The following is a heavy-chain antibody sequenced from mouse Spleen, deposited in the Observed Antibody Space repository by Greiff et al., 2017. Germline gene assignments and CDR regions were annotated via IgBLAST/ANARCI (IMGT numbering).Heavy chain of an antibody. V-gene: IGHV1-54*01. CDR3: ARRGTTVGDY. CDR2: INPGSGGT. CDR1: GYAFTNYL. Sequence: VQLKESGAELVRPGTSVKVSCKASGYAFTNYLIEWVKQRPGQGLEWIGVINPGSGGTNYNEKFKGKATLTADKSSSTAYMQLSSLTSEDSAVYFCARRGTTVGDYWGQGTTLTVSS. D-gene: IGHD1-1*01. J-gene: IGHJ2*01.